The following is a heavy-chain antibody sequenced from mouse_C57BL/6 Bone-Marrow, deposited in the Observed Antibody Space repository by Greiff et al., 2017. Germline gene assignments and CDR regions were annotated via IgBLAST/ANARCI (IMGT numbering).Heavy chain of an antibody. Sequence: VKLQQPGAELVKPGASVKMSCKASGYTFTSYWITWVKPRPGQGLEWIGDIYPGSGSTNYNEKFKSKATLTVDTSSSTAYMQLSSLTSEDAAVYYCAREGGYWGQGTLVTVSA. CDR3: AREGGY. CDR1: GYTFTSYW. V-gene: IGHV1-55*01. J-gene: IGHJ3*01. CDR2: IYPGSGST.